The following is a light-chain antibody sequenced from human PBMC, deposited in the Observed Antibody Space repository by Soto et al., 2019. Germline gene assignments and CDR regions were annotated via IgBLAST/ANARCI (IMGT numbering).Light chain of an antibody. CDR1: QSINKW. CDR3: QQYSDYSRT. CDR2: KAS. J-gene: IGKJ1*01. V-gene: IGKV1-5*03. Sequence: IEMTQAPSPNTPSVGDRVAITRRASQSINKWMAWYQLKPGKAPPLLIYKASSLQSGVPSRFSGSGSGTEFTLTISSLQPDDFATYFCQQYSDYSRTFGQGTMVDI.